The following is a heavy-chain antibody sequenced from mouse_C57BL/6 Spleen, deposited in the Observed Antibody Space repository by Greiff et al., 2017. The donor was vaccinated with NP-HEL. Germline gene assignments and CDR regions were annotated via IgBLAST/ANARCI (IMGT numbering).Heavy chain of an antibody. CDR1: GFTFSDYY. CDR3: ARDRGSSGYRAMDY. V-gene: IGHV5-16*01. CDR2: INYDGSST. D-gene: IGHD3-2*02. J-gene: IGHJ4*01. Sequence: EVKLVESEGGLVQPGSSMKLSCTASGFTFSDYYMAWVRQVPEKGLEWVANINYDGSSTYYLDSLKSRFIISRDNAKNILYLQMSSLKSEDTATYYCARDRGSSGYRAMDYWGQGTSVTVSS.